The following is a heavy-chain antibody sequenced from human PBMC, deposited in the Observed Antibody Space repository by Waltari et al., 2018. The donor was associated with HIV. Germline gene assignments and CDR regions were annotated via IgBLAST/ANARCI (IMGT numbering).Heavy chain of an antibody. CDR1: GFSISSNNYY. Sequence: LQLHESGPGLVKPSETLSLLCIVSGFSISSNNYYWGWIRQPPGKGLEWIGNIFYSGTTNYNPSLESRVTISIDTSKSQFSLNLDSVTAADTAIYYCARHKNRGSYFPVDFWGQGTLVAVSS. J-gene: IGHJ4*02. D-gene: IGHD1-26*01. CDR2: IFYSGTT. CDR3: ARHKNRGSYFPVDF. V-gene: IGHV4-39*07.